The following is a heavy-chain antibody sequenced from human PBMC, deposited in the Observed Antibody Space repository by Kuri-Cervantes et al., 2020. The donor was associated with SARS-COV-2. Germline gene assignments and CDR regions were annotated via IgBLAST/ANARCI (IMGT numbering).Heavy chain of an antibody. J-gene: IGHJ4*02. D-gene: IGHD5-24*01. Sequence: SETLSLTCTGSGGSISSNYWSWIRQPPGKGLEWIGYIYYSGSTNYNPSLKSRVTISVDTSKNQFSLKLSSVTAADTAVYYCGRVSWLPLWRRYSDSWGQGTLVTVSS. CDR3: GRVSWLPLWRRYSDS. CDR2: IYYSGST. CDR1: GGSISSNY. V-gene: IGHV4-59*01.